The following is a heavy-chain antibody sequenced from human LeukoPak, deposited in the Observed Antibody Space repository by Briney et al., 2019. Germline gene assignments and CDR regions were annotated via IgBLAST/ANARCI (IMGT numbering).Heavy chain of an antibody. Sequence: SETLSLTCTVSGGSISSSSYYWGWIRQPPGKGLEWIGSIYHSGSTNYNPSLKSRVTISVDKSKNQFSLKLSSVTAADTAVYYCARGRRVVILPNGRAFDIWGQGTMVTVSS. CDR2: IYHSGST. D-gene: IGHD2-21*01. J-gene: IGHJ3*02. CDR3: ARGRRVVILPNGRAFDI. CDR1: GGSISSSSYY. V-gene: IGHV4-39*07.